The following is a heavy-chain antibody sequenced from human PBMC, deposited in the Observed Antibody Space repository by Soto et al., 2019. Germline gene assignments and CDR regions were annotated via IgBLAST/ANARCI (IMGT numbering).Heavy chain of an antibody. CDR3: ARHQVTMVRGAQKPNFDY. V-gene: IGHV4-39*01. J-gene: IGHJ4*02. CDR2: IYYSGST. D-gene: IGHD3-10*01. CDR1: GGSISSSSYY. Sequence: QLQLQESGPGLVKPSETLSLTCTVSGGSISSSSYYWGWIRQPPGKGLEWIGSIYYSGSTYYNPSLKSRVTISVDTSKNQFSLKLSSVTAADTAVYYCARHQVTMVRGAQKPNFDYWGQGTLVTVSS.